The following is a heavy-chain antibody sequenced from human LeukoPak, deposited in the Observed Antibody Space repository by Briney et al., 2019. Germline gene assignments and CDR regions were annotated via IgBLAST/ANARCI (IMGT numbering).Heavy chain of an antibody. V-gene: IGHV1-18*01. Sequence: ASVKVSCKASGYTFTSYPISWVRQAPGQGLEWMGWITTYNGNTKYAQKLQDRVTMTTDTSTSTVYMDLRGLRSDDTAVYYCARGYDYGDYVGDFDYWGQGTLVTVSS. CDR1: GYTFTSYP. J-gene: IGHJ4*02. D-gene: IGHD4-17*01. CDR3: ARGYDYGDYVGDFDY. CDR2: ITTYNGNT.